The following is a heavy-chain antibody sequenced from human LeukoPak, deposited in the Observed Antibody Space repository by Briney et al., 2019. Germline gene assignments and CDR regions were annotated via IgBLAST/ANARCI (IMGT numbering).Heavy chain of an antibody. J-gene: IGHJ5*02. CDR3: ARDHPIYSSGDKWFDP. Sequence: GRSLSLSCAASGFTFSSYAMHWVRQAPGKGLGRVAVISYDGSNKYYADSVKGRFTISRENSKSTLYLQMNSLSAEDTAVYYCARDHPIYSSGDKWFDPWGQGTLVTVSS. CDR2: ISYDGSNK. CDR1: GFTFSSYA. V-gene: IGHV3-30*04. D-gene: IGHD6-19*01.